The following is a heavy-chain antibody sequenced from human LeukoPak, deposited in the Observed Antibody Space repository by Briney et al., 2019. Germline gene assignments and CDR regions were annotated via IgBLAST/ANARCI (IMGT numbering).Heavy chain of an antibody. V-gene: IGHV1-2*02. D-gene: IGHD5-18*01. J-gene: IGHJ6*02. CDR2: INPNSGGT. Sequence: KPGASVKVSCKASGYTFTGYYMHWVRQAPGQGLEWMGWINPNSGGTNYAQKFQGRVTMTRDTSISTAYMELSRLRSDDTAVYYCARVGAMAYYYYYGMDVWGQGTTVTASS. CDR1: GYTFTGYY. CDR3: ARVGAMAYYYYYGMDV.